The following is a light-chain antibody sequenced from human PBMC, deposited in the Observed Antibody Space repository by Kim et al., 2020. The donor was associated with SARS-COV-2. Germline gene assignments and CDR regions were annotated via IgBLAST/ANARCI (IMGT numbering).Light chain of an antibody. V-gene: IGLV1-40*01. CDR1: SSNVGAGYD. CDR3: QSYDNSLSSYV. CDR2: GNG. Sequence: KGTITCRGRSSNVGAGYDVHWYQQHPTPAPKLLIYGNGNRPSGVPDRFSGSKSGTSAALAITGLQAEDEADYYCQSYDNSLSSYVFGSGTKVTVL. J-gene: IGLJ1*01.